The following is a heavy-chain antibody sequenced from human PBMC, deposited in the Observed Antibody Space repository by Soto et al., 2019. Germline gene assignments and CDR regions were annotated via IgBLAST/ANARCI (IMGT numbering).Heavy chain of an antibody. Sequence: SETLSLTCTVSSGSISSYNWNWVRQPPGKGLEWIGFINYSGSTHYNPSLKSRVTISLDTSKNQFSLKLSSVTAADTAVYYCAREAFLPSTVTTARGYYYYYYGMDVWGQGTTVTVSS. CDR2: INYSGST. CDR3: AREAFLPSTVTTARGYYYYYYGMDV. CDR1: SGSISSYN. V-gene: IGHV4-59*12. D-gene: IGHD4-17*01. J-gene: IGHJ6*02.